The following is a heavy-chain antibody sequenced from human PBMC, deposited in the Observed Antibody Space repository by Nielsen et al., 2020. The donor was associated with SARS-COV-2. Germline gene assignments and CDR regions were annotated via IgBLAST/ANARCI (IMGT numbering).Heavy chain of an antibody. D-gene: IGHD3/OR15-3a*01. CDR2: INPNSGGT. CDR1: GYTFTGYY. Sequence: ASVKVSCKASGYTFTGYYIHWVRQAPGQGLEWMGWINPNSGGTDYAEKFQGRVSMTRDTSISTVYMELTSDDTAVYYCVRARATIFGLVMSYGMDVWGQGTTVAVSS. V-gene: IGHV1-2*02. J-gene: IGHJ6*02. CDR3: VRARATIFGLVMSYGMDV.